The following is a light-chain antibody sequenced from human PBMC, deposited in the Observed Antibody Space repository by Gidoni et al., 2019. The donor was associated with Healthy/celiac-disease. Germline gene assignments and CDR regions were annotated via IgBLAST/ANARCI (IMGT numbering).Light chain of an antibody. Sequence: EKVITQSPATLSVSPGGRATLSCTASQSVSSNSAWYQQKPGHARRLLLYGASTRATGTPARFSGSGSGTEFTLTISSLQSEDFAVYYCQRYNNWPPYIFGQGTKLEIK. J-gene: IGKJ2*01. CDR1: QSVSSN. CDR3: QRYNNWPPYI. V-gene: IGKV3-15*01. CDR2: GAS.